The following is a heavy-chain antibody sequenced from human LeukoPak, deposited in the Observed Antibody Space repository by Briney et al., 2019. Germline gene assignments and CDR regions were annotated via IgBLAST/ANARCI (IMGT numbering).Heavy chain of an antibody. CDR1: GFTFNTYA. CDR3: AKRPPFDC. CDR2: ISDSGGRT. Sequence: PGGSLRLSCAASGFTFNTYAMSWVRQAPGKGLEWVSAISDSGGRTYYADSVKGRFTVSRDNSKNTLYLQLNSLRAEDTAVYYCAKRPPFDCWGQGTLVTVSS. D-gene: IGHD1-14*01. V-gene: IGHV3-23*01. J-gene: IGHJ4*02.